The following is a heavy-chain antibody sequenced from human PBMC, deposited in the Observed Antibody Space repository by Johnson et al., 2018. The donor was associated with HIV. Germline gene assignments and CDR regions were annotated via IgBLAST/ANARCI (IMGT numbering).Heavy chain of an antibody. V-gene: IGHV3-9*01. CDR3: AKEQLLRAFDI. CDR2: INWSSGNI. J-gene: IGHJ3*02. CDR1: GFTFDDYA. Sequence: VESGGGLVQPDRSLRLSCVASGFTFDDYAMHWVRQAPGEGLEWVSGINWSSGNIDYADSVKGRFTISRDNTKTSLYLQMNSLRAEDTAVYYCAKEQLLRAFDIWGQGTMVTVSS. D-gene: IGHD2-15*01.